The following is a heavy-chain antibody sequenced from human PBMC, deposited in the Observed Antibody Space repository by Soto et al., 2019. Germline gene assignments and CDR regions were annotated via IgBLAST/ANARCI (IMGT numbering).Heavy chain of an antibody. CDR3: ARFSGGVYNTYYFYYGMDV. Sequence: ASVKVSCKASGYSFTSYGISWVRQAPGQGLDWMGWITTYNGNTKYAQDLQGRVTMTTDTSTSTAYMELRSLRSDDTAVYYCARFSGGVYNTYYFYYGMDVWGQGITVTVSS. J-gene: IGHJ6*02. CDR1: GYSFTSYG. V-gene: IGHV1-18*04. CDR2: ITTYNGNT. D-gene: IGHD2-15*01.